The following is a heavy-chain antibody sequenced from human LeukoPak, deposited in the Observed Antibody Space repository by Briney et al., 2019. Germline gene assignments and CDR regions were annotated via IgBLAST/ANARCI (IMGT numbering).Heavy chain of an antibody. CDR3: AREKFDVSAAAGTTRKDFQH. D-gene: IGHD6-13*01. Sequence: GSSVKVSCKASGGTFSSYAISWVRQAPGQGLEWMGRIIPILGIANYAQKFQGRVTITADKSTSTAYMELSSLRSEDTAVYYCAREKFDVSAAAGTTRKDFQHWGQGTLVTVSS. CDR1: GGTFSSYA. V-gene: IGHV1-69*04. CDR2: IIPILGIA. J-gene: IGHJ1*01.